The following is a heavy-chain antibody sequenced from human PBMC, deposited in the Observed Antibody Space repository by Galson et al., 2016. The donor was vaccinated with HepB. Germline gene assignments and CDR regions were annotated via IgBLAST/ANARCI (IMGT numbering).Heavy chain of an antibody. J-gene: IGHJ4*02. CDR1: GGSISSSYF. Sequence: ETLSLTCTVSGGSISSSYFWGWIRQTPGKGLEWIGSIYYSGSTYYNPSLKSRVTISVDTSKNQFSLELTSVTAADTAVYYCAKNYPPFYGFSSGYFPFYFDYWGQGSLVTVSS. CDR2: IYYSGST. V-gene: IGHV4-39*01. D-gene: IGHD3-3*01. CDR3: AKNYPPFYGFSSGYFPFYFDY.